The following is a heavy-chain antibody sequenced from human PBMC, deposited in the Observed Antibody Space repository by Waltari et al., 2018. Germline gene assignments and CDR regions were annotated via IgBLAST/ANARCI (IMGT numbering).Heavy chain of an antibody. CDR1: GYTFTSYA. D-gene: IGHD2-15*01. CDR3: ARSFCGSGGSCYLWVDP. CDR2: INTNTGNP. Sequence: QVQLVQSGSELKKLGASVKVSCKASGYTFTSYAMNWVRQAPGQGREWMGWINTNTGNPTYAQGFTGRFVFSLDTSVSTAYLQISSLKAEDTAVYYCARSFCGSGGSCYLWVDPWGQGTLVTVSS. J-gene: IGHJ5*02. V-gene: IGHV7-4-1*02.